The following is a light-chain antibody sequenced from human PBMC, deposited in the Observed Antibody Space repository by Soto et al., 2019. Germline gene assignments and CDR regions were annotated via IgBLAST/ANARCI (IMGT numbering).Light chain of an antibody. V-gene: IGKV3-15*01. J-gene: IGKJ4*01. CDR2: GAS. Sequence: EIVMTQSPATLSVSPGERATLSCRASQSVSSNLAWYQQKPGQAPRLLIYGASTRATGIPARFSGSGSGTEFTLTISRLDPEDFALYYCQQYCSSPPFAFGGGTKIEIK. CDR3: QQYCSSPPFA. CDR1: QSVSSN.